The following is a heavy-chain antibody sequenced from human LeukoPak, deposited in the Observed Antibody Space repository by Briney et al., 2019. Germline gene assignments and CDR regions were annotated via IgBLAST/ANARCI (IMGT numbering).Heavy chain of an antibody. J-gene: IGHJ6*02. D-gene: IGHD6-13*01. CDR1: GYSFTSYW. CDR3: ARGQYSSSWYYGMDV. CDR2: IYPGDSDT. V-gene: IGHV5-51*01. Sequence: GESLKISCKGSGYSFTSYWIGWVRQMPGKGLEWMGIIYPGDSDTRYSPSSQGQVTISADKSISTAYLQWSSLKASDTAMYYCARGQYSSSWYYGMDVWGQGTTVTVSS.